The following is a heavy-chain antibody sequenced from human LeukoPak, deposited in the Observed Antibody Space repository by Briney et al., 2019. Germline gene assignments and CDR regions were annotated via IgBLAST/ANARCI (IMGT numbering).Heavy chain of an antibody. V-gene: IGHV1-2*02. D-gene: IGHD1-14*01. CDR1: GYTFTGYY. J-gene: IGHJ4*02. CDR2: INPNSGRT. Sequence: ASVKVSCKASGYTFTGYYMHWVRQAPGQGLEWLGWINPNSGRTHYAQKFQGRVTMTRDTSISTAYMELSRLTSDDTAVYYCARDDSNLPGSYFDYWGQGTLVTVSS. CDR3: ARDDSNLPGSYFDY.